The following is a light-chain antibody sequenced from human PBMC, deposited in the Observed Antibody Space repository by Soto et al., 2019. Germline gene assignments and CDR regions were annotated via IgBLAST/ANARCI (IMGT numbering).Light chain of an antibody. CDR2: DAS. J-gene: IGKJ2*01. CDR3: QQYHTYPYA. V-gene: IGKV1-5*01. Sequence: DIQMTQSPSTLSASVGDRVTITYRASQSISTWLAWYQQKPGKAPNLLIYDASSLESGVPSSFSGSGSGTEFTLTISSLQPDDFATYYCQQYHTYPYAFGQGTKLEVK. CDR1: QSISTW.